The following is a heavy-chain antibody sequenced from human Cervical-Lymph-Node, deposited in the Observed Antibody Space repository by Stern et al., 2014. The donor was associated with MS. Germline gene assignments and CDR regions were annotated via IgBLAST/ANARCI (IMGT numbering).Heavy chain of an antibody. V-gene: IGHV1-18*04. CDR3: ARDWASSGWHYFDY. Sequence: VHLVESGAEVKKIGASVKVSCKASGYTFTSYGITWVRQAPGQGLEWMGWISTWNGNTAYAQKFQGRVTMTTDTSTSTAYMELRSLRSDDTALYYCARDWASSGWHYFDYWGQGTLVPVSS. CDR2: ISTWNGNT. D-gene: IGHD6-19*01. J-gene: IGHJ4*02. CDR1: GYTFTSYG.